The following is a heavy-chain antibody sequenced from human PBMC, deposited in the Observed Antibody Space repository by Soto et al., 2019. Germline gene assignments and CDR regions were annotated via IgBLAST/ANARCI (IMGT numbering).Heavy chain of an antibody. Sequence: SETLSLTCTVSGGSISSYYWSWMRQPPGKGLEWIGYIYYSGSTNYIPSLKSRVTISVDTSKNRFSLKLSSVTAADTAVYYCARGGSRLSWNYWGQGTLVTVSS. J-gene: IGHJ4*02. V-gene: IGHV4-59*12. CDR2: IYYSGST. CDR1: GGSISSYY. CDR3: ARGGSRLSWNY. D-gene: IGHD5-12*01.